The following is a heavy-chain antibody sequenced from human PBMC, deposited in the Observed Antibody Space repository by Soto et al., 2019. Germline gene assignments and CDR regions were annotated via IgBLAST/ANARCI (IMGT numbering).Heavy chain of an antibody. Sequence: PGGSLRLSCAASGFTFSSYSMNWVRQAPGKGLEWVSSISSSSSYIYYADSVKGRFTISRDNAKNSLYLQMNSLRAEDTAVYYCARAEVRAAAGRGYNWFDPWGQGTLVTVS. CDR1: GFTFSSYS. J-gene: IGHJ5*02. V-gene: IGHV3-21*01. CDR2: ISSSSSYI. CDR3: ARAEVRAAAGRGYNWFDP. D-gene: IGHD6-13*01.